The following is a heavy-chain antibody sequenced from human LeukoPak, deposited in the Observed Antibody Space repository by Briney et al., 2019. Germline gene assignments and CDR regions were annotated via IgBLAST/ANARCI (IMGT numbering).Heavy chain of an antibody. J-gene: IGHJ4*02. V-gene: IGHV3-53*01. CDR3: TRPHDY. CDR2: IYSGGST. CDR1: GFTVSTNY. Sequence: PGGSLRLSCAASGFTVSTNYMSWVRQAPGRGLEWVSVIYSGGSTYYADSVKGRFTISRDNSKSTLYLQMNSLRAEDTAVYYCTRPHDYWGQGSLVTVPS.